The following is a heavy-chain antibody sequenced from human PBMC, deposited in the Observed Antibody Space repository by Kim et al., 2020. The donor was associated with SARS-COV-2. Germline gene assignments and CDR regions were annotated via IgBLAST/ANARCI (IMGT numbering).Heavy chain of an antibody. V-gene: IGHV4-61*01. D-gene: IGHD2-8*01. CDR3: ARVEGDGARLFDY. CDR2: IYYSGST. Sequence: SETLSLTCTVSGGSVSSGSYYWSWIRQPPGKGLEWIGYIYYSGSTNYNPSLKSRVTISVDTSKNQFSLKLSSVTAADTAVYYCARVEGDGARLFDYWGQGTLVTVSS. J-gene: IGHJ4*02. CDR1: GGSVSSGSYY.